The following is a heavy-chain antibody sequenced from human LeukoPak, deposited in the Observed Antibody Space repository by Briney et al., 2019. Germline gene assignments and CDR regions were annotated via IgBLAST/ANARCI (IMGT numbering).Heavy chain of an antibody. CDR3: ACPLHDGDYVGLDAFDI. D-gene: IGHD4-17*01. Sequence: PSETLSLTCAVYGGSFSGYYWSWIRQPPGKGLEWIGEINHSGSTNYNPSLKSRVTISVDTSKNQFSLKLSSVTAADTAVYYCACPLHDGDYVGLDAFDIWGQGTMVTVSS. CDR2: INHSGST. J-gene: IGHJ3*02. CDR1: GGSFSGYY. V-gene: IGHV4-34*01.